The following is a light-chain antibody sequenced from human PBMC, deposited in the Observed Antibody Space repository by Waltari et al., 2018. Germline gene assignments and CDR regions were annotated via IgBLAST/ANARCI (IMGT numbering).Light chain of an antibody. CDR2: SNS. V-gene: IGLV1-44*01. J-gene: IGLJ2*01. CDR1: SSNLRSNS. Sequence: QSVLTQPPSASGTPGQRVTISRSGSSSNLRSNSVSWYQQVPGTAPKLLIHSNSQRPSGVPDRFSGSKSDTSASLAISGLQSEDEADYYCATWDDSHNGQGVFGGGTKLTVL. CDR3: ATWDDSHNGQGV.